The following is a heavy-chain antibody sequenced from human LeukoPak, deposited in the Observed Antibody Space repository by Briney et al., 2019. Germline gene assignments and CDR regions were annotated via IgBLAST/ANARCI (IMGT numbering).Heavy chain of an antibody. V-gene: IGHV3-48*01. CDR2: IGIDSGNT. CDR1: GFPFIEYS. D-gene: IGHD1-1*01. J-gene: IGHJ4*02. Sequence: GGSLRLSCTASGFPFIEYSMNRVRQVPGKGLEWIAYIGIDSGNTKYADSVRGRFTISADKAKNSLYLQMNSLRVEDTAVYYCARDHNYAFDNWGQGTLVSVAS. CDR3: ARDHNYAFDN.